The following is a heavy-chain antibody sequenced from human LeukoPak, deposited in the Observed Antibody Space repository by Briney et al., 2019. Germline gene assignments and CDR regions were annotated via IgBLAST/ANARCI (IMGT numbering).Heavy chain of an antibody. J-gene: IGHJ3*02. CDR3: AKDGKGVDIVVVPAAMGPGDI. Sequence: RGSLRLSCAASGFTFSSYGMHWVRQAPGKGLEWVAVISYDGSNKYYADSVKGRFTISRDNSKNTLYLQMNSLRAEDTAVYYCAKDGKGVDIVVVPAAMGPGDIWGQGTMVTVSS. CDR2: ISYDGSNK. V-gene: IGHV3-30*18. D-gene: IGHD2-2*01. CDR1: GFTFSSYG.